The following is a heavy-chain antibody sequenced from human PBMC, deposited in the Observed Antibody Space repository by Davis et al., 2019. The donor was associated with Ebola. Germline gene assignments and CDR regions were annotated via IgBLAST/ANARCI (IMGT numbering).Heavy chain of an antibody. J-gene: IGHJ4*02. Sequence: GGSLSLSCAASGFTFSNYAMSCVRQAPGKGLEWVSAISGSGGSTYYADSVKGRFTISRDNAKNSLYLQMNSLRAEDTAVYYCARVAAARDFDYWGQGTLVTVSS. CDR3: ARVAAARDFDY. V-gene: IGHV3-23*01. CDR1: GFTFSNYA. CDR2: ISGSGGST. D-gene: IGHD6-13*01.